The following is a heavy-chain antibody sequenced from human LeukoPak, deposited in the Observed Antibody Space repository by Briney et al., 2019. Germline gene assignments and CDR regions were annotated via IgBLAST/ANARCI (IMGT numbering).Heavy chain of an antibody. D-gene: IGHD6-19*01. CDR1: GYTFTGYY. Sequence: GASVKVSCTASGYTFTGYYMHWVRQAPGQGLEWMGRINPNSGGTNYAQKFQGRVTMTRDTSISTAYMELSRLRSDDTAVYYCARVMAVAGREEGDYWGQGTLVTVSS. V-gene: IGHV1-2*06. CDR2: INPNSGGT. J-gene: IGHJ4*02. CDR3: ARVMAVAGREEGDY.